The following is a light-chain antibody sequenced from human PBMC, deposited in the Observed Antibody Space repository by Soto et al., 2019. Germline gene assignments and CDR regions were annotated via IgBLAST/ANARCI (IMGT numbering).Light chain of an antibody. CDR1: SSNIGRNS. CDR3: AAWDDSLNEYV. Sequence: SVLTRAPSVSGTPGQRVTSACSGSSSNIGRNSVNLYQHLPGTAPKLLTHGNNHRPSGVPDRFSGSKSGTSASLAISGLQPEDEADYCCAAWDDSLNEYVFGDGTKATVL. V-gene: IGLV1-44*01. J-gene: IGLJ1*01. CDR2: GNN.